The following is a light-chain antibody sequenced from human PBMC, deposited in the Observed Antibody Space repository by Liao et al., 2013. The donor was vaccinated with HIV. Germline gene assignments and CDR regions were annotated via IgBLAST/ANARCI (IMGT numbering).Light chain of an antibody. V-gene: IGLV3-1*01. CDR2: QDN. J-gene: IGLJ2*01. CDR1: NLGEKS. CDR3: QAWDSSRDPEV. Sequence: SYDLTQPPSVSVFSGQTASISCSGDNLGEKSASWYQQRPGQSPVLVIYQDNKRPSGIPERFSGSNYGNTATLTISGTQAMDEADYYCQAWDSSRDPEVFGGGTKLTVL.